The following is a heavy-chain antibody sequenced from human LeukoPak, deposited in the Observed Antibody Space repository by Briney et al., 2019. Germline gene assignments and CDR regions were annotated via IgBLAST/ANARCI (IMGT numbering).Heavy chain of an antibody. J-gene: IGHJ3*02. D-gene: IGHD2-21*01. Sequence: GGSLRLSCTASGFTVTSHYMSWVRQAPGKGLEWVSVISSGGDTRYASSVKGRFTVSRDNSLNTLQLQLYSLRPEDTAIYYCARESLWQPARDTFNIWGRGTMVTVS. CDR1: GFTVTSHY. CDR2: ISSGGDT. V-gene: IGHV3-53*01. CDR3: ARESLWQPARDTFNI.